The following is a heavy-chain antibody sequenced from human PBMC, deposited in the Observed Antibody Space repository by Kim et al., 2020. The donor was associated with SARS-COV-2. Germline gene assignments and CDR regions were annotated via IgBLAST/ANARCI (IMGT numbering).Heavy chain of an antibody. CDR2: ISSKTAGGTT. CDR3: AIISYGSGGP. D-gene: IGHD3-10*01. CDR1: GFTFSTTW. V-gene: IGHV3-15*01. J-gene: IGHJ5*02. Sequence: GGSLRLSCAASGFTFSTTWMTWVRQAPGKGLEWVGRISSKTAGGTTNYAAPVNGRFTISRDDSQNTLYLQMNSLKTEDTAVYYCAIISYGSGGPWGQGTLVTVSS.